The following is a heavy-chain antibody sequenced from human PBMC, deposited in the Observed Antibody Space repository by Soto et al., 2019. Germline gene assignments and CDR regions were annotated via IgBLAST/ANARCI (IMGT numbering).Heavy chain of an antibody. Sequence: LRLSCVVSGFTFSSYGMHWVRQAPGKGLEWVAVISYDGRSKYDADSVKGRFTISRDNSKNTLYLQMTSLRAGDTAVYFCAGYFDWLRYWGQGTLVTVSS. J-gene: IGHJ4*02. D-gene: IGHD3-9*01. V-gene: IGHV3-30*03. CDR1: GFTFSSYG. CDR3: AGYFDWLRY. CDR2: ISYDGRSK.